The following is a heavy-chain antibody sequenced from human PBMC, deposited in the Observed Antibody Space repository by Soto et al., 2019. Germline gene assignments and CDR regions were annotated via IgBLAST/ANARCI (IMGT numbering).Heavy chain of an antibody. J-gene: IGHJ4*02. Sequence: GGSLRLSCAASGFTFSNAWMNWVRQAPGKGLEWVGRIKSKTDGGTTDYAAPVKGRFTISRDDSKNTLYLQMNSLKTEDTAVYYCTIYYDYVWGSYRPPPFDYWGQGTLVTVSS. CDR1: GFTFSNAW. D-gene: IGHD3-16*02. CDR3: TIYYDYVWGSYRPPPFDY. CDR2: IKSKTDGGTT. V-gene: IGHV3-15*07.